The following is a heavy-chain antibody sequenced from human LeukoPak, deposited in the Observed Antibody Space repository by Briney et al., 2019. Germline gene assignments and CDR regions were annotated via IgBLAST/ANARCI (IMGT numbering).Heavy chain of an antibody. CDR2: IYYSGST. J-gene: IGHJ4*02. CDR1: GGSISSSSYY. D-gene: IGHD3-10*01. CDR3: ASLSSNNRGLRVGPPDPRFGGQHYHFDY. Sequence: ASETLSLTCTVSGGSISSSSYYWGWIRQPPGKGLEWIGSIYYSGSTYYNPSLKSRVTISVDTSKNQFSLKLSSVTAADTAVYYCASLSSNNRGLRVGPPDPRFGGQHYHFDYWGQGTLVTVSS. V-gene: IGHV4-39*07.